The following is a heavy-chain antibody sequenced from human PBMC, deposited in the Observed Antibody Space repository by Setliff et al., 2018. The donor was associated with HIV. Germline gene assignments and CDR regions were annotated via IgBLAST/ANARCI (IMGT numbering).Heavy chain of an antibody. Sequence: SETLSLTCTVSGGSIRNYYWSWIRQSAGKGLEWIGRVHKSGNTDYNPSLKGRVTMSVVTSKNQFFLKLTSMTAADTAIYYCARDMEDFGVLPSAPFDPWGRGTLVTVSS. CDR1: GGSIRNYY. D-gene: IGHD2-2*01. J-gene: IGHJ5*02. V-gene: IGHV4-4*07. CDR2: VHKSGNT. CDR3: ARDMEDFGVLPSAPFDP.